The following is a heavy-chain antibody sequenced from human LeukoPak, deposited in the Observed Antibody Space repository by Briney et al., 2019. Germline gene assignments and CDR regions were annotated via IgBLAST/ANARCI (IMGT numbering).Heavy chain of an antibody. J-gene: IGHJ4*02. CDR1: GYTFTSHY. D-gene: IGHD3-22*01. Sequence: GASVKVSCKASGYTFTSHYLHWVRQAPGQGLEWMGIINPSVDSTSYAQKFQGRVTLTTDTSTSTAYMELRSLTSDDTAVYYCARGPHERSGYPDDWGQGTLVTVSS. CDR2: INPSVDST. V-gene: IGHV1-46*01. CDR3: ARGPHERSGYPDD.